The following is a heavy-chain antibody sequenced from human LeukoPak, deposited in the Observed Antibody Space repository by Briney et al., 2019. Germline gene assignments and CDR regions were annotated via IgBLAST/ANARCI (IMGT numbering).Heavy chain of an antibody. Sequence: SETLSLTCAVYGGSFSGYYWSWIRQPPGKGLEWIGEINHSGSTNYNPSLKSRVTISVDTSKNQFSLKLSSVTAADTAVCYCASRKNYYDSSGADYWGQGTLVTVSS. J-gene: IGHJ4*02. D-gene: IGHD3-22*01. CDR3: ASRKNYYDSSGADY. CDR2: INHSGST. CDR1: GGSFSGYY. V-gene: IGHV4-34*01.